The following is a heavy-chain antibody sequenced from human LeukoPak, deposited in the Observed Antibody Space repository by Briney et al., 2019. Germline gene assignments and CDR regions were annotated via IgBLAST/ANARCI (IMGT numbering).Heavy chain of an antibody. J-gene: IGHJ4*02. CDR1: GFTFSNYG. CDR2: MWFDGSHK. CDR3: ARDITGDPPPYYFDY. Sequence: GGSLRLSCAASGFTFSNYGLHWVRQAPGEGLEWLAVMWFDGSHKYYADSVKGRSTISRDNSKSMLYLQMNSLRAEDAAVYYCARDITGDPPPYYFDYWGQGSLVTVSS. V-gene: IGHV3-33*01. D-gene: IGHD7-27*01.